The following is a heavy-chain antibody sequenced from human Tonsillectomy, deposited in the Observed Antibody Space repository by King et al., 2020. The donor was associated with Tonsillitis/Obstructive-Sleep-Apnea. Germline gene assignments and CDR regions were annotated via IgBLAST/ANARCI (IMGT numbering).Heavy chain of an antibody. V-gene: IGHV3-11*06. CDR2: ISSSRSYT. CDR1: GFTFSDYY. CDR3: ARESGSYHCEY. J-gene: IGHJ4*02. Sequence: VQLVESGGGLVKPGGSLRLSCAASGFTFSDYYMNWIRQAPGKGLEWVSYISSSRSYTKNADSVKGRFTISRDNAKNSLYLQMNSLRAEDTGVEDGARESGSYHCEYWGQGTLGTVS. D-gene: IGHD1-26*01.